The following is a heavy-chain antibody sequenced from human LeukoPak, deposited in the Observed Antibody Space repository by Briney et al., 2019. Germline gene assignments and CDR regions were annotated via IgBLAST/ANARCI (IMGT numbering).Heavy chain of an antibody. CDR3: ARVSYYYDSSASPFDY. Sequence: ASVKVSCKASGYTFTGYYMHWVRQAPGQGLEWMGWIDPNSCGTNYAQKFQGRVTMTRDTSISTAYMELSRLRSDDTAVYYCARVSYYYDSSASPFDYWGQGTLVTVSS. J-gene: IGHJ4*02. D-gene: IGHD3-22*01. CDR1: GYTFTGYY. CDR2: IDPNSCGT. V-gene: IGHV1-2*02.